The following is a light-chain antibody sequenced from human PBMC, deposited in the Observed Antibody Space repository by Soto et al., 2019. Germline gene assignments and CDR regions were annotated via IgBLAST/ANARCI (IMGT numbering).Light chain of an antibody. V-gene: IGKV3-20*01. CDR2: GAS. J-gene: IGKJ1*01. Sequence: EIVLTQSPGTLSLSPGERATLSCRASQSVSSSYLAWYQQRPGQAPRLLIYGASSRATGIPDRLSGSGSGTDFTLTISRLDPEDFAVYYCQQYGSSPRTFGQGTKVDIK. CDR1: QSVSSSY. CDR3: QQYGSSPRT.